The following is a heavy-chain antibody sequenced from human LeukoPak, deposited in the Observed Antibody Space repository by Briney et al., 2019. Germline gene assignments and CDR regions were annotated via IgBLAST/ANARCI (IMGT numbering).Heavy chain of an antibody. J-gene: IGHJ4*02. CDR2: ISYDGSNK. CDR1: GFTFSRYG. CDR3: ARALVDTAMVDY. D-gene: IGHD5-18*01. V-gene: IGHV3-30*03. Sequence: PGGSLRLSCAACGFTFSRYGVHWVRQAPGKGLVWVAVISYDGSNKYYADSVKGRFTISRDNSKNTLYLQMNSLRAEDTAVYYCARALVDTAMVDYWGQGTLVTVSS.